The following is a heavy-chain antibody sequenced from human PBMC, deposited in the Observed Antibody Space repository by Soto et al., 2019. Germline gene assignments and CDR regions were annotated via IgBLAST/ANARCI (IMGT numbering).Heavy chain of an antibody. D-gene: IGHD3-16*01. J-gene: IGHJ5*02. CDR1: GFIFSNYG. CDR2: ISDSGGNT. Sequence: GGSLRLSCAASGFIFSNYGMSWLRQAPGKGLEWVSLISDSGGNTYYADSVKGRFTISRDNSKNTLYLQMNSLRAEDTAVYYCAKDFVRGTWYPWGQGALVTVSS. CDR3: AKDFVRGTWYP. V-gene: IGHV3-23*01.